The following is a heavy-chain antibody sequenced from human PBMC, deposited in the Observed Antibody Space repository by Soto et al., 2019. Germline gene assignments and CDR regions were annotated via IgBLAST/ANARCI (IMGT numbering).Heavy chain of an antibody. V-gene: IGHV3-30-3*01. D-gene: IGHD6-19*01. CDR1: EFTFGSYA. CDR3: VRGASSVWHHYYSYGMDI. Sequence: HPGGSLRLSCGASEFTFGSYAMHWVRQAPGKGLDWVAFISHDGSDKYHADSVKGRFTISRDNSKNTLFLQMNSLRAEDTAVYFCVRGASSVWHHYYSYGMDIWGQGTKVTVSS. J-gene: IGHJ6*02. CDR2: ISHDGSDK.